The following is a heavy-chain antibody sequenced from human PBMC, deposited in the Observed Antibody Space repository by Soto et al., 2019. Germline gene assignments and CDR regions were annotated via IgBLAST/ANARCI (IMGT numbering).Heavy chain of an antibody. J-gene: IGHJ6*02. CDR2: IYYSGST. D-gene: IGHD2-2*01. Sequence: QVQLQESGPGLVKPSQTLSLTCTVSGDSISSGDYYWSWIRQPPGKGLEWIGYIYYSGSTYYNPSLKSRAPISVDTSTNHFALKLSSVTAAATAVYYCARDIVLVPFFFGYYGMDVWGQGTTVTVSS. CDR3: ARDIVLVPFFFGYYGMDV. CDR1: GDSISSGDYY. V-gene: IGHV4-30-4*01.